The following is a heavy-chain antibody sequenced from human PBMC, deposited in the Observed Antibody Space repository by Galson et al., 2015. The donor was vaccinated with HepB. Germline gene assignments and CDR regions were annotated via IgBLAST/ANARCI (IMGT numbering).Heavy chain of an antibody. CDR2: ISYDGSNK. J-gene: IGHJ4*02. CDR3: ASLPRDGYNQHFDY. Sequence: SLRLSCAASGFTFSSYAMHWVRQAPGKGLEWVAVISYDGSNKYYADSVKGRFTISRDNSKNTLYLQMNSLRAEDTAVYYCASLPRDGYNQHFDYWGQGTLVTVSS. V-gene: IGHV3-30-3*01. CDR1: GFTFSSYA. D-gene: IGHD5-24*01.